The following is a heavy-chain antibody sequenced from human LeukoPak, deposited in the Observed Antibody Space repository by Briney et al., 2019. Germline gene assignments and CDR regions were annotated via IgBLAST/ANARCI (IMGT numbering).Heavy chain of an antibody. CDR2: IYYSGST. Sequence: SETLFLTCTVSGGSISSYYWSWIRQPPGKGLEWIGYIYYSGSTNYNPSLKSRVTISVDTSKNQFSLKLSSVTAADTAVYYCARGPPPDFDYWGQGTLVTVSS. J-gene: IGHJ4*02. CDR3: ARGPPPDFDY. CDR1: GGSISSYY. V-gene: IGHV4-59*12.